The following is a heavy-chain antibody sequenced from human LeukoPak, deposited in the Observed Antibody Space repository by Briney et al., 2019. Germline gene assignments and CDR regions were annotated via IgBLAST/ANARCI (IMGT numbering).Heavy chain of an antibody. CDR3: ASGRITMIVVGVVDY. CDR2: IYYSGST. J-gene: IGHJ4*02. D-gene: IGHD3-22*01. Sequence: SETLSLTCTVSGGSISSSSYYWGWIRQPPGKGLEWIGSIYYSGSTYYNPSLKSRVTISVDTSKNQLSLKLSSVTAADTAVYYCASGRITMIVVGVVDYWGQGTLVTVSS. V-gene: IGHV4-39*07. CDR1: GGSISSSSYY.